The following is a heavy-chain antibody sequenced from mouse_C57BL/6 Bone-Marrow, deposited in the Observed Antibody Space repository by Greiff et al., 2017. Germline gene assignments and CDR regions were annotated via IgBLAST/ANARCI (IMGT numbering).Heavy chain of an antibody. V-gene: IGHV1-81*01. CDR1: GYTFTSYG. CDR3: ARPPTVVATGYFDD. J-gene: IGHJ2*01. CDR2: IYPRSGNT. D-gene: IGHD1-1*01. Sequence: QVQLQQSGAELARPGASVKLSCKASGYTFTSYGISWVKQRTGQGLEWIGEIYPRSGNTYYNEKFKGKATLTADKSSSTAYMELRSLTSEDSAVYFWARPPTVVATGYFDDWGKGTTLTVSS.